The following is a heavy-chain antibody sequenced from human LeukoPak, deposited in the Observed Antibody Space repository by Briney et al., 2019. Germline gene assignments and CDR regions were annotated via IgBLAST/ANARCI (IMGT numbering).Heavy chain of an antibody. J-gene: IGHJ4*02. V-gene: IGHV3-9*01. Sequence: GGSLRLSCAASGFTFDDYAMHWVRQAPGKGLEWVSGISWNSGSIGYADSVKGRFTISRDNAKNSLYLQMNSLRAEDTAVYYCARTGDYYDSSGYYYYWGQGTLVTVSS. CDR1: GFTFDDYA. D-gene: IGHD3-22*01. CDR3: ARTGDYYDSSGYYYY. CDR2: ISWNSGSI.